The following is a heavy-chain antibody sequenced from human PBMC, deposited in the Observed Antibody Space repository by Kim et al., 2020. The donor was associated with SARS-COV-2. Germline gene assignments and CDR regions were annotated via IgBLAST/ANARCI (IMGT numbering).Heavy chain of an antibody. CDR3: AREDYYDSSGYYYYYGMDV. CDR2: INPSGGST. Sequence: ASVKVSCKASGYTFTSYYMHWVRQAPGQGLEWLGKINPSGGSTSYAQKFQGRVTMTRDTSTSTVNMELSSLRSEDTAVYYCAREDYYDSSGYYYYYGMDVWGQGTTVTVSS. V-gene: IGHV1-46*01. J-gene: IGHJ6*02. CDR1: GYTFTSYY. D-gene: IGHD3-22*01.